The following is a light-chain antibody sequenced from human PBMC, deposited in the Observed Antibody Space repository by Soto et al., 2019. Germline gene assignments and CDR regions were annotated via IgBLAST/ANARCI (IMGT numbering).Light chain of an antibody. CDR3: QQGYSTSWT. Sequence: DIQMTQSPSSLSASVGDRVTITCRASQSISSYLNWYQQKPGKAPKLLIYAASSLQSGVPSRFSGSGSGTDFTLTISSLQPEDFATYYCQQGYSTSWTFGQGTKVDI. CDR1: QSISSY. CDR2: AAS. V-gene: IGKV1-39*01. J-gene: IGKJ1*01.